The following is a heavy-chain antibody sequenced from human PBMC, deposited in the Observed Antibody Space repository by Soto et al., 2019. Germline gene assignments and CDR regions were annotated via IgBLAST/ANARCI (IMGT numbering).Heavy chain of an antibody. V-gene: IGHV3-33*01. CDR3: ARTLSIDQNFDF. D-gene: IGHD6-6*01. CDR2: IWYDGSNK. CDR1: GFTFSSYG. J-gene: IGHJ4*02. Sequence: QVQLVESGGGVVQPGRYLRLSCAASGFTFSSYGMHWVRQAPGKGLEWVAVIWYDGSNKYYADSVKSRFTISRDNSKNALYLQMNSLRAEDTAVYYCARTLSIDQNFDFWGQGALVTVSS.